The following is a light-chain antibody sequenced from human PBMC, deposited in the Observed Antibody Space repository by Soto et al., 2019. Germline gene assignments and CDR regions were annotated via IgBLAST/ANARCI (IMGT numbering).Light chain of an antibody. CDR2: AAS. V-gene: IGKV1-8*01. J-gene: IGKJ4*01. CDR1: QGISSY. CDR3: QQYYSYPLT. Sequence: AIRMTQSPFSLSASTGDRVTITCRASQGISSYLAWYQQKPGKAPNILIYAASTLQSGVPSRFSGSGSGTDFTLTISCLQSEDFATYYCQQYYSYPLTFGGGTKVDIK.